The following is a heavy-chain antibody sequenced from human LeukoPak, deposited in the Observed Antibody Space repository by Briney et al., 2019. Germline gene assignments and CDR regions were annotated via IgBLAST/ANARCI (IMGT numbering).Heavy chain of an antibody. CDR3: ARAKIERVGYCSGGSCYSYDWFDP. CDR2: IYYSGST. CDR1: GGSISSYY. V-gene: IGHV4-59*01. D-gene: IGHD2-15*01. Sequence: ASETLSLTCTVSGGSISSYYWSWIRQPPGKGLEWIGYIYYSGSTNYNPSLKSRVTISVDTSKNQFSLKLSSVTAADTAVYYCARAKIERVGYCSGGSCYSYDWFDPWGQGTLVTVSS. J-gene: IGHJ5*02.